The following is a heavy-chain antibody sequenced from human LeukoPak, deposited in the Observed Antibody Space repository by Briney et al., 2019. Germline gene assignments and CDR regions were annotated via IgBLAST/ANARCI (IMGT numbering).Heavy chain of an antibody. CDR2: MSFDGSHE. D-gene: IGHD3-22*01. CDR1: GLTFSNSA. CDR3: ARMMTDFDGSGHDIQRGAFDI. J-gene: IGHJ3*02. Sequence: GGSLRLSCVASGLTFSNSAMHWVRQAPGKGLEWVAIMSFDGSHERYGDSVKGRFTLSRDNSKNTLFLQMNSLRAEDTAVYHCARMMTDFDGSGHDIQRGAFDIWGQGTMVTVS. V-gene: IGHV3-30*04.